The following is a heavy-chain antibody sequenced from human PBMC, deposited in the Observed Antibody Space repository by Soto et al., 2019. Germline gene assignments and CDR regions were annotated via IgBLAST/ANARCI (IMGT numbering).Heavy chain of an antibody. J-gene: IGHJ6*02. Sequence: QVQLVQSGAEVKKPGSSVKVSCKASGGTFSSYAISWVRQAPGQGLEWMGGIIPIFGTANYAQKFQGRVTITADESTSTAYMELSSLRSEDTAVYYCASSSSGYDFAPYSYYGMDVWGQGTTVTVSS. CDR2: IIPIFGTA. CDR1: GGTFSSYA. CDR3: ASSSSGYDFAPYSYYGMDV. D-gene: IGHD5-12*01. V-gene: IGHV1-69*01.